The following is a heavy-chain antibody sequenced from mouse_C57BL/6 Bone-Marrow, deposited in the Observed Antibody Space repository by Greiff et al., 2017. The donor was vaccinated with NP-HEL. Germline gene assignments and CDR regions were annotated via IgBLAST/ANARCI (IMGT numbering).Heavy chain of an antibody. V-gene: IGHV5-9-1*02. CDR1: GFTFSSYA. CDR2: ISSGGDYI. D-gene: IGHD1-1*01. J-gene: IGHJ2*01. CDR3: TRYYYGSSLGYFDY. Sequence: EVQGVESGEGLVKPGGSLKLSCAASGFTFSSYAMSWVRQTPEKRLEWVAYISSGGDYIYYADTVKGRFTISRDNARNTLYLQMSSLKSEDTAMYYCTRYYYGSSLGYFDYWGQGTTLTVSS.